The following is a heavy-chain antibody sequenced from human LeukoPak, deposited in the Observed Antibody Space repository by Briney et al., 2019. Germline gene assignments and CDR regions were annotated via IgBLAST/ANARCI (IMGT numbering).Heavy chain of an antibody. CDR1: GFTFSSYG. CDR3: AKDLYCSSTSCYGPGY. V-gene: IGHV3-30*18. CDR2: ISYDGSNK. J-gene: IGHJ4*02. Sequence: GGSLRLSCAASGFTFSSYGMHWVRQAPGKGLEWVAVISYDGSNKYYADSVKGRFTISRDNSKNTLYLQMNSLRAEDTAVYYCAKDLYCSSTSCYGPGYWGQGTLVTVSS. D-gene: IGHD2-2*01.